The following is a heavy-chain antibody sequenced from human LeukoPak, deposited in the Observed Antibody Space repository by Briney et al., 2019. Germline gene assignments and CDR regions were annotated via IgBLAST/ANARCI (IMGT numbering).Heavy chain of an antibody. V-gene: IGHV5-51*01. CDR1: GYSFTSYW. J-gene: IGHJ4*02. Sequence: GESLKISCKGSGYSFTSYWIGWVRQMPGKGLEWMGIIYPGDSDTRYRPSFKGQVTTSAAKSISTAYLQWSSLKASDTAMYYCARHLGSYPLGYWGQGTLVTVSS. D-gene: IGHD1-26*01. CDR2: IYPGDSDT. CDR3: ARHLGSYPLGY.